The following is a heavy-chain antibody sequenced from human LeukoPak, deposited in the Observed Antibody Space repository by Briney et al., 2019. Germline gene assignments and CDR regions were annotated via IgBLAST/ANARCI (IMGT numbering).Heavy chain of an antibody. D-gene: IGHD6-13*01. CDR3: AKDGSSSWYKGRLTFDY. CDR2: ISGSGGST. V-gene: IGHV3-23*01. J-gene: IGHJ4*02. CDR1: GFTVSSNY. Sequence: GGSLRLSCAASGFTVSSNYMSWVRQAPGKGLEWVSAISGSGGSTYYADSVKGRFTISRDNSKNTLYLQMNSLRAEDTAVYYCAKDGSSSWYKGRLTFDYWGQGTLVTVSS.